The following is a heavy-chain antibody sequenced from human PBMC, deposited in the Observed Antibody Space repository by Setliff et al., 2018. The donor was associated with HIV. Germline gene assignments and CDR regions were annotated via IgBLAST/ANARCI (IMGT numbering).Heavy chain of an antibody. D-gene: IGHD5-12*01. CDR1: GGTFSRYA. J-gene: IGHJ5*02. V-gene: IGHV1-69*13. Sequence: SVKVSCKAPGGTFSRYAISWVRQAPGQGLEWMGGIIPILDTVKYAQSFQGRITITADESTSTVYMEMRSLRSDDTAMYYCARDGYNYGNWFDPWGQGTLVTVSS. CDR3: ARDGYNYGNWFDP. CDR2: IIPILDTV.